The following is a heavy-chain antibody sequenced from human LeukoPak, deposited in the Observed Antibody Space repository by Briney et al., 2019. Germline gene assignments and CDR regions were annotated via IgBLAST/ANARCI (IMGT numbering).Heavy chain of an antibody. CDR2: ISSSSSTI. Sequence: GGSLRLSCAASGFTFSSYSMNWVRQAPGKGQEWVSYISSSSSTIYYADSVKGRFTISRDNAKNSLYLQMNSLRAEDTAVYYCARESRGYDILTGKYHRGYYSYYMDVWGKGTTVTASS. J-gene: IGHJ6*03. V-gene: IGHV3-48*01. CDR1: GFTFSSYS. D-gene: IGHD3-9*01. CDR3: ARESRGYDILTGKYHRGYYSYYMDV.